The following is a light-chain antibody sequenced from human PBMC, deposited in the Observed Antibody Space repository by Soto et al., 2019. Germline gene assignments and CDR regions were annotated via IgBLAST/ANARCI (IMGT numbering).Light chain of an antibody. CDR3: QQYYTYPWT. V-gene: IGKV1-8*01. Sequence: AIRMTQSPSSLSASTGDRVTITCRASQGISSYLAWFQQKPGRPPKLLMSATSTLLSDVPSRFSGSGSGTDFTLTIGCLQYADIATYYCQQYYTYPWTFGHGTTVEIK. CDR2: ATS. CDR1: QGISSY. J-gene: IGKJ1*01.